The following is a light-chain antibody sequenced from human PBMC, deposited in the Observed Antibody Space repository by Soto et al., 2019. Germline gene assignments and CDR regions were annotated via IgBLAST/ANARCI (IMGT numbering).Light chain of an antibody. CDR3: QQAKSFPLN. CDR2: SAS. CDR1: QGITNW. V-gene: IGKV1-12*01. J-gene: IGKJ4*01. Sequence: DIPMTPSPSSVSASVGDRVTSTCRARQGITNWLGLYQQKPRQAPKLLIYSASSLQSGVPSRFSGSGSWTEFSLTISSLQPEDFVTDYGQQAKSFPLNFGGGTKVEIK.